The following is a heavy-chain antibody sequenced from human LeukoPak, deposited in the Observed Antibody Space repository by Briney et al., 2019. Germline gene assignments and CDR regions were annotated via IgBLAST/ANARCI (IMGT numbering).Heavy chain of an antibody. CDR3: ARDYYDSSGYYLGVDY. D-gene: IGHD3-22*01. CDR2: ISAYNGNT. V-gene: IGHV1-18*01. Sequence: ASVKVSCKPSGYTFTSYGISWVRQAPGQGLEWMGWISAYNGNTNYAQKLQGRVTMTTDTSTSTAYMELRSLRSDDTAVYYCARDYYDSSGYYLGVDYWGQGTLVTASS. J-gene: IGHJ4*02. CDR1: GYTFTSYG.